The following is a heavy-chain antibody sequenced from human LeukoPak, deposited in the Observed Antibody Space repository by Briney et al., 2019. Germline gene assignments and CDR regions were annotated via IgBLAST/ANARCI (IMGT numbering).Heavy chain of an antibody. Sequence: GGSLRLSCVASGFTLSRYAVHWVRQAPGKGLEWVSYISSGGSTVYYADSVKGRFTISRDNAKNSLYLQMSSLRAEDTAVYYCARDRFKEQRVRYFDHWGQGTLVTVSS. CDR3: ARDRFKEQRVRYFDH. D-gene: IGHD6-13*01. CDR2: ISSGGSTV. V-gene: IGHV3-48*03. J-gene: IGHJ4*02. CDR1: GFTLSRYA.